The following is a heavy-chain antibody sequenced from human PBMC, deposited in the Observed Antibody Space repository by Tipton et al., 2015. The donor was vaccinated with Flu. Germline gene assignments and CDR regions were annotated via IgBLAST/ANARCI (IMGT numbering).Heavy chain of an antibody. J-gene: IGHJ5*02. Sequence: TLSLTCSVSGGSINSKHHHWAWIRQPPGKGLEWIGTMLYSGSTYYNPSLKSRVTLSLDTSKNHFSLRLTSVTAADTAMYYCARETSSSWFGYFDPWGQGTLVTVSS. V-gene: IGHV4-39*07. CDR3: ARETSSSWFGYFDP. CDR1: GGSINSKHHH. D-gene: IGHD3-10*01. CDR2: MLYSGST.